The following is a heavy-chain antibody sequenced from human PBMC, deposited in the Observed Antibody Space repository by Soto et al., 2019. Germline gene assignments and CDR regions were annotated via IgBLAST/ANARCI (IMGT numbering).Heavy chain of an antibody. CDR2: IYYSGST. V-gene: IGHV4-61*01. Sequence: QVQLQESGPGLVKPSETLSLTCTVSGGSVSSGSYYWSWIRQPPGKGLEWIGYIYYSGSTNYNPSLKSRVIISVDTSKNQFSLKLSSVTAADTAVYYCAREMVQLGGWFDPWGQGTLITVSS. J-gene: IGHJ5*02. CDR3: AREMVQLGGWFDP. CDR1: GGSVSSGSYY. D-gene: IGHD5-18*01.